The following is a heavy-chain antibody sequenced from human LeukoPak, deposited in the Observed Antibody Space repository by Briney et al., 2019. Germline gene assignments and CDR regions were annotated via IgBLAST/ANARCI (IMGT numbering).Heavy chain of an antibody. CDR2: IIPICGIA. Sequence: SVNVSCKASGGTFSSYAISWVRQAPGQGLEWMGRIIPICGIANYAQKFQGRVTITADKSTSTAYMELSSLRSEDTAVYYCARSLAVAGTESAFDIWGQGTMVTVSS. D-gene: IGHD6-19*01. CDR3: ARSLAVAGTESAFDI. CDR1: GGTFSSYA. J-gene: IGHJ3*02. V-gene: IGHV1-69*04.